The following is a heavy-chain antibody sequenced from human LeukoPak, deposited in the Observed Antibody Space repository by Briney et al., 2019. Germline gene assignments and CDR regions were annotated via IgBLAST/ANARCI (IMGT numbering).Heavy chain of an antibody. J-gene: IGHJ5*02. Sequence: SQTLSLTCTVSGRSISSGDYYWSWIRQPPGRGLEWIGYIYYSGSTYYNPSLKSRVTLSVDTSKNQFSLKLSSVTAADTAVYYCARGDIVVVPAARIWFDPWGQGTLVTVSS. CDR2: IYYSGST. V-gene: IGHV4-30-4*01. CDR1: GRSISSGDYY. CDR3: ARGDIVVVPAARIWFDP. D-gene: IGHD2-2*01.